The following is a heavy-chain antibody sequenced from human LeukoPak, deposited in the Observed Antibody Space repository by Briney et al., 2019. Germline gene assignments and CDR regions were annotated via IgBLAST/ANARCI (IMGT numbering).Heavy chain of an antibody. CDR1: GGSISSSSYY. CDR2: IYYSGST. CDR3: ARGGDGGWYLFDY. Sequence: SETLSLTCTVSGGSISSSSYYWSWIRQPPGKGLEWIGYIYYSGSTNYNPSLKSRVTISVDTSKNQFSLKLSSVTAADTAVYYCARGGDGGWYLFDYWGQGTLVTVSS. V-gene: IGHV4-61*01. J-gene: IGHJ4*02. D-gene: IGHD6-19*01.